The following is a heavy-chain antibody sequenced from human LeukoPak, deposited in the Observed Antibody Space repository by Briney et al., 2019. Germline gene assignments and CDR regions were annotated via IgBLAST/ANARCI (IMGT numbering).Heavy chain of an antibody. CDR3: ARSPPKTWIQLWQDY. CDR2: INWNGDNT. D-gene: IGHD5-18*01. Sequence: PGGSLRLSCAASGFTFDDYDMSWVRQVPGKGLEWVSGINWNGDNTGYVDSVKGRFTISRDNAKNSLYLQMNSLRVEDTALYHCARSPPKTWIQLWQDYWGQGTLVTVS. V-gene: IGHV3-20*01. CDR1: GFTFDDYD. J-gene: IGHJ4*02.